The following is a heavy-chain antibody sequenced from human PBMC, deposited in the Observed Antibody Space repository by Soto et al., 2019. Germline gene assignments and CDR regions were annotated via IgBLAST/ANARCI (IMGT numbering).Heavy chain of an antibody. CDR2: ISHVGSNK. J-gene: IGHJ4*02. CDR3: ARREEGASSERVDY. CDR1: GFTFSDYV. V-gene: IGHV3-30*09. Sequence: QVQLVESGGGVVQPGRSLRLSCVASGFTFSDYVMHWVRQVPGKGLEWVAAISHVGSNKFHADSLKGRFAISRDNSKNMLYLQMNSLRSEDTALYYCARREEGASSERVDYWGQGTLVTVSS.